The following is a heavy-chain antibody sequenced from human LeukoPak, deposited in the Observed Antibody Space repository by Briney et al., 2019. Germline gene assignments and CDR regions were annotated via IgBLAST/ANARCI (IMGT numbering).Heavy chain of an antibody. CDR1: GGSFSGYY. CDR2: INHSGST. D-gene: IGHD3-22*01. V-gene: IGHV4-34*01. Sequence: SETLSLTCAVYGGSFSGYYWSWIRQPPGKGLEWIGEINHSGSTNYNPSLKSRVTISVGTSKNQFSLKLSSVTAADTAVYYCARSRGWYDSSGYPSYWGQGTLVTVSS. CDR3: ARSRGWYDSSGYPSY. J-gene: IGHJ4*02.